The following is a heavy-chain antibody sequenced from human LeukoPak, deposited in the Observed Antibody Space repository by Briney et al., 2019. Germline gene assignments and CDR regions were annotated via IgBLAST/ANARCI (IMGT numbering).Heavy chain of an antibody. J-gene: IGHJ5*02. Sequence: GASVKVSCKASGYTFTSYAMHWVRQAPGQRLEWMGWINAGNGNTKYSQKFQGRVTITRDTSASTAYMELSSLRSEDTAVYYCARMGVAGTRWFDPWAREPWSPSPQ. CDR3: ARMGVAGTRWFDP. CDR1: GYTFTSYA. V-gene: IGHV1-3*01. CDR2: INAGNGNT. D-gene: IGHD6-19*01.